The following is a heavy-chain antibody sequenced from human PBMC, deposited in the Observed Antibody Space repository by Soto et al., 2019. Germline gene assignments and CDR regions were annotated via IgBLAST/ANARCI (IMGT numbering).Heavy chain of an antibody. J-gene: IGHJ6*02. Sequence: GAPLKISCKGSGYSFTSYWISCVRQMPGKCLEWMGRIDPSDSYTNYSPSFQGHVTNSADKCICTAYLQWSSLRDSDTAICYCERNIVVVPTAMRNSDYGMDVRGQGTTVTVSS. CDR3: ERNIVVVPTAMRNSDYGMDV. D-gene: IGHD2-2*01. V-gene: IGHV5-10-1*01. CDR2: IDPSDSYT. CDR1: GYSFTSYW.